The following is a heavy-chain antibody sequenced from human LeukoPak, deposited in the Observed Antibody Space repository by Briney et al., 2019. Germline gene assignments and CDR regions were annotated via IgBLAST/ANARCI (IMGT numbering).Heavy chain of an antibody. CDR2: ISSSGSTI. V-gene: IGHV3-11*01. CDR1: GFTFSDYY. Sequence: GGSLRLSCAASGFTFSDYYMSWIRQAPGKGLEWVSYISSSGSTIYYADSVRGRFTISRDNAKNSLYLQMNSLRAEDTAVYYCARGSSRGLAAVYYYYYYMDVWAKGPRSPSP. J-gene: IGHJ6*03. CDR3: ARGSSRGLAAVYYYYYYMDV. D-gene: IGHD6-13*01.